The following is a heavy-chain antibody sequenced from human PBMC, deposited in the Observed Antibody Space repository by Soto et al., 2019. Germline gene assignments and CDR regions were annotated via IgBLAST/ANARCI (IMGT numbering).Heavy chain of an antibody. V-gene: IGHV3-33*01. CDR3: ARDMAAN. D-gene: IGHD6-13*01. J-gene: IGHJ4*02. CDR1: GFTFSSSG. CDR2: IWYDGSNK. Sequence: GSLRLSCAASGFTFSSSGMQWVRQAPGKGLEWVAVIWYDGSNKYYADSVKGRFTISRDNSKNTVYLQMNSLRAEDTAVYYCARDMAANWGQGTPVTVSS.